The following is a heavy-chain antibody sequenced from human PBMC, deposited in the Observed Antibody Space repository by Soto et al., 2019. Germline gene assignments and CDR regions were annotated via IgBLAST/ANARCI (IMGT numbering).Heavy chain of an antibody. CDR1: GFTFSSNW. V-gene: IGHV3-7*01. CDR2: IKEDGNEE. CDR3: ARDASTVNHYYYYMDV. Sequence: GGSLRLSCAASGFTFSSNWMSWVCQAPRKGLEWVANIKEDGNEEYYVDSVKGRFTISRDNAKNSLYLRMNSLRAEDTAVYYCARDASTVNHYYYYMDVWGKGTTVTVSS. J-gene: IGHJ6*03.